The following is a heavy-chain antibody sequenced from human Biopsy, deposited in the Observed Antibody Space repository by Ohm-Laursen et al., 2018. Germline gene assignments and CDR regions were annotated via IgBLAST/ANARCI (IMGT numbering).Heavy chain of an antibody. J-gene: IGHJ4*02. CDR2: IGVDGRTI. V-gene: IGHV3-23*01. D-gene: IGHD4-17*01. Sequence: SLRLSCAASGFTFIAFSMNRVRQAPGRGLEWVAIIGVDGRTIYYADSVKGRFTISRDNSKNTLYLQMNSLRADDTAVYYCAKSGIETVTRPFDLWGQGTLVTVSS. CDR1: GFTFIAFS. CDR3: AKSGIETVTRPFDL.